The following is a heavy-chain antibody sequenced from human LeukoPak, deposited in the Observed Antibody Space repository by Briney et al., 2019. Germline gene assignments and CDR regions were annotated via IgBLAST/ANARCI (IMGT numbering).Heavy chain of an antibody. CDR2: ISWNSGSI. V-gene: IGHV3-9*01. D-gene: IGHD3-22*01. J-gene: IGHJ4*02. CDR3: AKDSGDYYDSSGYYYLDY. CDR1: GFTFDDYA. Sequence: AGRSLRLSCAASGFTFDDYAMHWVRQAPGKGLEWVSGISWNSGSIGYADSVKGRFTISRDNSKNTLYLQMNSLRAEDTAVYYCAKDSGDYYDSSGYYYLDYWGQGTLVTVSS.